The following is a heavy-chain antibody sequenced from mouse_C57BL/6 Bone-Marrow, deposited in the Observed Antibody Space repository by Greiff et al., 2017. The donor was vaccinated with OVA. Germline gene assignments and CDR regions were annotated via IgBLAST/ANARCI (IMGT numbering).Heavy chain of an antibody. V-gene: IGHV1-81*01. CDR3: ARAPPYYGSSHWYFDV. Sequence: QVHVKQSGAELARPGASVKLSCKASGYTFTSYGISWVKLRTGQGLEWIGEIYPRSGNTYYNEKFKGKATLTADKSSSTAYMELRSLTSEDSAVYFCARAPPYYGSSHWYFDVWGTGTTVTVSS. CDR1: GYTFTSYG. CDR2: IYPRSGNT. D-gene: IGHD1-1*01. J-gene: IGHJ1*03.